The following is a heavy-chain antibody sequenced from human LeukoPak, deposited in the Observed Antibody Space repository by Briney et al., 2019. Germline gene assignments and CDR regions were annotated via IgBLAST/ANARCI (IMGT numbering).Heavy chain of an antibody. CDR1: GFTFSSYG. D-gene: IGHD2-8*02. J-gene: IGHJ6*03. CDR3: AKDPRILVYLGRNYYYYMDV. CDR2: ISYDGSNK. V-gene: IGHV3-30*18. Sequence: GRSLRLSCAASGFTFSSYGMHWVRQAPGKGLEWVAIISYDGSNKYYADSVKGRFTISRDNSKNTLFLQMNSLRAEDTAVYYCAKDPRILVYLGRNYYYYMDVWGKGTTVTVSS.